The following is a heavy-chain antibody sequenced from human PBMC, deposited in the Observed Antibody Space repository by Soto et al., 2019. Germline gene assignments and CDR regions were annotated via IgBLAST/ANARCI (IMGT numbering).Heavy chain of an antibody. J-gene: IGHJ4*02. CDR1: GFNSSSYA. V-gene: IGHV3-23*01. CDR3: AKDLKVLLWFGPFDY. D-gene: IGHD3-10*01. CDR2: ISGSGGST. Sequence: RVSCGAAGFNSSSYAMSCVSQAPGKGLEWVSAISGSGGSTYYADSVKGRFTISRDNSKNTLYLQMNSLRAEDTAVYYCAKDLKVLLWFGPFDYWGQGTLVTVSS.